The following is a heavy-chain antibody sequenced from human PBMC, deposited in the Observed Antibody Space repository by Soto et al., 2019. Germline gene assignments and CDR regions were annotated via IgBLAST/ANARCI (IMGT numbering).Heavy chain of an antibody. CDR3: ARKTDSIPSGGDV. D-gene: IGHD3-10*01. CDR1: GFAVRHNY. J-gene: IGHJ6*04. Sequence: EVQLVESGGGLVQPGGSLRLSCTASGFAVRHNYMTWVRQAPGKGLEWVSLIYSGGDTAYADSVKGRFNISRHTSQNTLYLQMNSLRAEDTAVYYCARKTDSIPSGGDVWGKGTAVTVSS. V-gene: IGHV3-53*04. CDR2: IYSGGDT.